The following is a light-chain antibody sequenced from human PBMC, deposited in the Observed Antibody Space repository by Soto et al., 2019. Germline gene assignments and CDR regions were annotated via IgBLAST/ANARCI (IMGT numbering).Light chain of an antibody. CDR3: QQYYSQMYT. V-gene: IGKV4-1*01. Sequence: DIVMTQSPDSLAVSLGERATINCKSSQSVLYSSNNKNYLAWYQQKPGQPPKLLIYWASTRESGVPDRFSGSGSGTDFTLTISSLKAEDVAVYYCQQYYSQMYTFGQGTKLEIK. CDR2: WAS. CDR1: QSVLYSSNNKNY. J-gene: IGKJ2*01.